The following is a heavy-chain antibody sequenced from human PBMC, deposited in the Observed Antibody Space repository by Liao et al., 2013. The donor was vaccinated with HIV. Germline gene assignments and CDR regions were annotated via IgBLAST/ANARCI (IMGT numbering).Heavy chain of an antibody. Sequence: QVQLQESGPGLVKPSQTLSLTCTVSGGSISSGSYYWSWIRQPAGKGLEWIGRIYTSGSTNYNPSLKSRVTISIDTSKNQFSLKLSSVTAADTAVYYCARDLFSGTYSLFDYWGQGTLVTVSS. D-gene: IGHD2-21*01. J-gene: IGHJ4*02. V-gene: IGHV4-61*02. CDR3: ARDLFSGTYSLFDY. CDR2: IYTSGST. CDR1: GGSISSGSYY.